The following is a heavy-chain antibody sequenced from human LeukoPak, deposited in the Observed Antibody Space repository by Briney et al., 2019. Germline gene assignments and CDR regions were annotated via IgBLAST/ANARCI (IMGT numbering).Heavy chain of an antibody. CDR1: GYTFTTYG. CDR2: VSPNSGKT. J-gene: IGHJ6*03. Sequence: ASVKVSCKASGYTFTTYGMHWVRQASGQGLEWMGWVSPNSGKTAYAQKFQDRVTMTRDTSISTGYMELSSLKSEDTAVYYCVRGYFNWNYAGVGEYYYMDVWGKGTTVTVSS. D-gene: IGHD1-7*01. CDR3: VRGYFNWNYAGVGEYYYMDV. V-gene: IGHV1-8*02.